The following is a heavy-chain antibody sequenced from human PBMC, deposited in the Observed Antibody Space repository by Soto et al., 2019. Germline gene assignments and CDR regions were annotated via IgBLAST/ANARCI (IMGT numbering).Heavy chain of an antibody. D-gene: IGHD2-8*01. CDR2: IHHSGST. V-gene: IGHV4-4*02. CDR1: GDSISSRNW. CDR3: ARRKLEMMYVGWFDP. J-gene: IGHJ5*02. Sequence: QVQLQESGPGLVKPSETLSLTCAVSGDSISSRNWWSWVRQTPGKGLEYIGEIHHSGSTNDNPSLKSRVTMSVDTSKNHFSMNLNSVTAADTAIYYCARRKLEMMYVGWFDPWGQGTLVTVSS.